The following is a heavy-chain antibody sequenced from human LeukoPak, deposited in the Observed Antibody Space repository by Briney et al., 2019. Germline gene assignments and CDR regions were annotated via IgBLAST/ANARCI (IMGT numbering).Heavy chain of an antibody. Sequence: GGSLRLSCAASGFTFSSSWMHWVRQAPGKGLVWDSRINSAGSNTSYADSVTGRFTISRDSAKNTLYLQMNSLRAEDTAVYFCARDYCSGGSCFFNWGQGTLVTVSS. CDR1: GFTFSSSW. CDR3: ARDYCSGGSCFFN. V-gene: IGHV3-74*01. D-gene: IGHD2-15*01. CDR2: INSAGSNT. J-gene: IGHJ4*02.